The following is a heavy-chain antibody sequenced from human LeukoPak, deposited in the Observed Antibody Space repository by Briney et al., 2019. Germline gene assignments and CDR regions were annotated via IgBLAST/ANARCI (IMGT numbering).Heavy chain of an antibody. Sequence: SVKVSCKASGGTFSSYAISWVRQAPGQGLEWMGRIIPIFGTANYAQKFQGRVTITTDESTSTAYMELTSLRSEDTAVYYCAGGGTGLSTPDYWGQGALVTVSS. D-gene: IGHD2-15*01. CDR2: IIPIFGTA. CDR3: AGGGTGLSTPDY. V-gene: IGHV1-69*05. J-gene: IGHJ4*02. CDR1: GGTFSSYA.